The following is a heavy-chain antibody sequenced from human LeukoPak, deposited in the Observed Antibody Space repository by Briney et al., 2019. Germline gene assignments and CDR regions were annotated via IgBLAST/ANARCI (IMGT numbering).Heavy chain of an antibody. J-gene: IGHJ4*02. Sequence: GGSLRLSCAASGFTFSSYWMHWVRQAPGKGLVWVSRINSDGSSTSYADSVKGRFTISRDNAKNTLYRQMNSLRAEDTAVYYCAISAAGGCFVYWGQGTLVTVSS. CDR1: GFTFSSYW. V-gene: IGHV3-74*01. D-gene: IGHD6-13*01. CDR2: INSDGSST. CDR3: AISAAGGCFVY.